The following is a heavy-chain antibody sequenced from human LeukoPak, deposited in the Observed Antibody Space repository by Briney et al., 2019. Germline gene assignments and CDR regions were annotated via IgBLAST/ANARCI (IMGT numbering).Heavy chain of an antibody. CDR1: GGSIGSGSYY. CDR3: ARVWVVPRVYYYYMDV. D-gene: IGHD2-15*01. Sequence: SETLSLTCTVSGGSIGSGSYYWSWIRQPAGKGLEWIGRIYTSRSTNYNPSLKSRVTISVDTSKNQFSLKLSSVTAADTAVYYCARVWVVPRVYYYYMDVWGKGTTVTVSS. CDR2: IYTSRST. J-gene: IGHJ6*03. V-gene: IGHV4-61*02.